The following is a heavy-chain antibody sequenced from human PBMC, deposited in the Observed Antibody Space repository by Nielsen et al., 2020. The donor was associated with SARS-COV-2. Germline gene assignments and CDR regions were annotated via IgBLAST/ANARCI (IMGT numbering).Heavy chain of an antibody. CDR1: GYTFTSYD. V-gene: IGHV1-8*01. Sequence: ASVKVSCKASGYTFTSYDINWVRQATGQGLEWMGWMNPNSGNTGYAQKFQGRVTMTRNTSISTAYMELSSLRSEDTAVYYCARDGDYFESSDYLGDYYYHNGLDVWGQGTTVTVSS. D-gene: IGHD3-22*01. CDR3: ARDGDYFESSDYLGDYYYHNGLDV. J-gene: IGHJ6*02. CDR2: MNPNSGNT.